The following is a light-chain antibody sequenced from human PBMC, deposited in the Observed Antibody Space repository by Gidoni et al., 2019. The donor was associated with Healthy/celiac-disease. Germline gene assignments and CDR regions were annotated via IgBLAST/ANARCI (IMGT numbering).Light chain of an antibody. J-gene: IGKJ1*01. CDR2: GAS. CDR1: QSVSSN. V-gene: IGKV3-15*01. CDR3: QQYNNWPWT. Sequence: EIAMTQSPATLSVSPGERATLSCRASQSVSSNLAWYQQKPGQPPRLLIYGASTRATGIPARFSGSGSGTEFTLTISSLQSEDFAVYYCQQYNNWPWTFGQGTKVEIK.